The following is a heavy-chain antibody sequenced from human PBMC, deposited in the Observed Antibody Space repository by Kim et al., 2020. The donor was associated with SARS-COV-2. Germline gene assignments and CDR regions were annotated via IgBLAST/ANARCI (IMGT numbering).Heavy chain of an antibody. Sequence: GGSLRLSCGASGFTFSDSAMHWVRRASGKGLEWVGRIRSKVNGYATAYSASVRGRFTISRDDSRNTAYLQMNSLKTEDTADYYCTRVPGTTLVFVDAFD. D-gene: IGHD1-1*01. CDR1: GFTFSDSA. CDR2: IRSKVNGYAT. J-gene: IGHJ3*02. V-gene: IGHV3-73*01. CDR3: TRVPGTTLVFVDAFD.